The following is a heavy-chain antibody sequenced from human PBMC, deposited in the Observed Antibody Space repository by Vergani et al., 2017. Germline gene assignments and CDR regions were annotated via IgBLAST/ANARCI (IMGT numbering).Heavy chain of an antibody. CDR3: ARDLRLLYNRFDP. CDR2: ISASGAPT. V-gene: IGHV3-23*01. J-gene: IGHJ5*02. D-gene: IGHD1-14*01. CDR1: GFIFSTYA. Sequence: EVQLLESGGDLVQPGGSLRLSCTASGFIFSTYAMSWVRQAPGKGLEWVSGISASGAPTYYADSVKGRVTISRDNSKSTMYLQMNSLRDEDTGVYYCARDLRLLYNRFDPWGQGTLVTVSS.